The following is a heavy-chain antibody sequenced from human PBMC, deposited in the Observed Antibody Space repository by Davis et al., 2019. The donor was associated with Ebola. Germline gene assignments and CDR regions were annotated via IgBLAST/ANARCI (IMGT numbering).Heavy chain of an antibody. CDR1: GFTFSSYA. V-gene: IGHV3-64*01. Sequence: PGGSLRLSCAASGFTFSSYAMHWVRQAPGKGLEYVSAISSNGGSTYYANSVKGRFTISRDNSKNTLYLQMGSLRAEDMAVYYCARVGSDFWSGYYYYYGMDVWGQGTTVTVSS. CDR2: ISSNGGST. CDR3: ARVGSDFWSGYYYYYGMDV. D-gene: IGHD3-3*01. J-gene: IGHJ6*02.